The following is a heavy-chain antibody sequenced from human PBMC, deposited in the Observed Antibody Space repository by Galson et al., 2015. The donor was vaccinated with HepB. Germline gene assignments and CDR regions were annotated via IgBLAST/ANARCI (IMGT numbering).Heavy chain of an antibody. CDR2: ISGSTGST. CDR1: GFTFSSYA. Sequence: SLRLSCAVSGFTFSSYAMSWVRQAPGKGLEWVSAISGSTGSTYDADSVKGRFTISRDNSKNTLYLQMNSLRAEDTAVYYCAKVITGMTSPFDYWGQGTLVTVSS. V-gene: IGHV3-23*01. CDR3: AKVITGMTSPFDY. J-gene: IGHJ4*02. D-gene: IGHD1-20*01.